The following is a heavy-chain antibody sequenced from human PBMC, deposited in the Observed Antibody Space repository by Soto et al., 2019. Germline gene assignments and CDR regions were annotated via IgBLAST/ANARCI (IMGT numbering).Heavy chain of an antibody. D-gene: IGHD3-10*01. CDR2: IIPIFGTA. V-gene: IGHV1-69*13. J-gene: IGHJ6*02. CDR1: GGTFSSYA. CDR3: ALVPWLYGSGSYYYCGMDV. Sequence: SVKVSCKASGGTFSSYAISWVRQAPVQGLEWMGGIIPIFGTANYAQKFQGRVTITADESTSTAYMELSSLRSEDTAVYYCALVPWLYGSGSYYYCGMDVWGQGTTVTFSS.